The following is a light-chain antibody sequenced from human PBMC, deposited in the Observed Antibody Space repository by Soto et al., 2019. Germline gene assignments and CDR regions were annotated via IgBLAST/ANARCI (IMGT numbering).Light chain of an antibody. Sequence: EIMMTQSPATLSVSPGEGATLSCRASQSVGSNLAWYQQKRGQAPRLLIYGASTRATGIPARFSGSGSGTEFTLTISSLQSEDFAVYYCQQYNDWPPWTFGQGTKVDIK. CDR3: QQYNDWPPWT. J-gene: IGKJ1*01. V-gene: IGKV3-15*01. CDR1: QSVGSN. CDR2: GAS.